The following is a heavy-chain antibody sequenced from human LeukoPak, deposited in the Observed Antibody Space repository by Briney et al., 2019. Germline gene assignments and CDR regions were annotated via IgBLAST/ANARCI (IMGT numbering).Heavy chain of an antibody. CDR1: GFTFSSYS. Sequence: PGGSLRLSCAASGFTFSSYSMNWVRQAPGKGLEWVSSISGSSSYIYCADSVKGRFTISRDNAKNSLYLQMNSLRAEDTAVYYCARVDQPDYWGQGTLVTVSS. CDR2: ISGSSSYI. J-gene: IGHJ4*02. V-gene: IGHV3-21*01. D-gene: IGHD2-2*01. CDR3: ARVDQPDY.